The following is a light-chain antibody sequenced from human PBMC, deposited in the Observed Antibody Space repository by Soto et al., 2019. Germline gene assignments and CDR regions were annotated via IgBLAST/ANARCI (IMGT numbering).Light chain of an antibody. CDR2: GNS. J-gene: IGLJ2*01. CDR1: SSNIGAGYD. Sequence: QSVLTQPPSVSGAPGQRVTISCTGSSSNIGAGYDVHWYQQLPGTAPKLLIYGNSNRPSGVPDRFSGSKSGTSASLAITGVQADDDADYYCRSYYSSLSGYVVFGGGTKLTVL. V-gene: IGLV1-40*01. CDR3: RSYYSSLSGYVV.